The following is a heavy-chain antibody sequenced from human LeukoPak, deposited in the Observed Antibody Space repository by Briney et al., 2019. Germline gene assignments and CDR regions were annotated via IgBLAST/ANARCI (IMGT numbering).Heavy chain of an antibody. J-gene: IGHJ3*02. V-gene: IGHV3-30-3*01. CDR3: AREPRGYCSSTSCLNDAFDI. Sequence: GGSLRLSCAASGFTFSSYAMHWVRQAPGKGLEWVAVISYDGSNKYYADSVKGRFTISRDNSKNTLYLQMNSLRAEDTAVYYCAREPRGYCSSTSCLNDAFDIWGRGTMVTVSS. CDR1: GFTFSSYA. D-gene: IGHD2-2*01. CDR2: ISYDGSNK.